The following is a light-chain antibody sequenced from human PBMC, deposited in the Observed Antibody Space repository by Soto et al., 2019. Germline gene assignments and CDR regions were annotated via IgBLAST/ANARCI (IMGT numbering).Light chain of an antibody. Sequence: EIVLTQSPGTLSLSPGERATLSCRASQTVSSSYLAWYQQKPGQAPRLLMYGASSRATGIPDRFSGSGSGTDVSLTISRLEPEDFAVYYCHQYGGSPTWTFGQGTKVENK. J-gene: IGKJ1*01. CDR1: QTVSSSY. V-gene: IGKV3-20*01. CDR3: HQYGGSPTWT. CDR2: GAS.